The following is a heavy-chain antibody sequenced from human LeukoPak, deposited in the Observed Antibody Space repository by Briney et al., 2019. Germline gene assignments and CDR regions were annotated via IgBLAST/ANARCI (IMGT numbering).Heavy chain of an antibody. CDR1: GDSISSTSYY. CDR3: ARYSSSWYPNLGAFDI. CDR2: IYTSGST. V-gene: IGHV4-61*02. J-gene: IGHJ3*02. D-gene: IGHD6-13*01. Sequence: SETLSLTCTVSGDSISSTSYYWSWIRQPAGKGLEWIGRIYTSGSTNYNPSLKSRVTISVDKSKNQFSLKLSSVTAADTAVYYCARYSSSWYPNLGAFDIWGQGTMVTVSS.